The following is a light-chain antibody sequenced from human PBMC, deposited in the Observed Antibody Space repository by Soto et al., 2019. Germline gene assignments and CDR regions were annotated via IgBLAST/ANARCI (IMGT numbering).Light chain of an antibody. CDR2: EVS. CDR1: SSDVGGYNY. J-gene: IGLJ2*01. CDR3: SSWTTSTTMI. V-gene: IGLV2-8*01. Sequence: QSALTQPPSASGSFGQSVTISCTGTSSDVGGYNYVSWYQQHPGKAPKLMIYEVSERPSGVPDRFSGSKSGNTASLTVSGLQADDEADYYCSSWTTSTTMIFGGGTKLTVL.